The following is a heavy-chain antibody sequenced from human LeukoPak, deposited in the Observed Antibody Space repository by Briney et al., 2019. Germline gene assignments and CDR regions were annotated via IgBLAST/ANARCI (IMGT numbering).Heavy chain of an antibody. CDR2: IRSKVNTYAT. J-gene: IGHJ4*02. CDR1: GFTFSGSA. CDR3: TRSPDFDC. V-gene: IGHV3-73*01. Sequence: GGSLRLSCAASGFTFSGSALHWVRQASGEGLEWVGRIRSKVNTYATAYAASVKGRFTISRDDSKNTAYLQMNSLKTEDTAVYYCTRSPDFDCWGQGTLVTVSS.